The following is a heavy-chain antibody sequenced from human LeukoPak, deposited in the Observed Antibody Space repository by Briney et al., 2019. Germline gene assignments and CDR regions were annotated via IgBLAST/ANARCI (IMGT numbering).Heavy chain of an antibody. CDR2: IYHSGST. CDR1: GYSISSGYY. J-gene: IGHJ3*02. D-gene: IGHD3-9*01. Sequence: SETLSLTCTVSGYSISSGYYWGWIRQPPGKGLEWIGSIYHSGSTNYNPSLKSRVTISVDTSKNQFSLKLSSVTAADTAVYYCARDPYYDILTGYYIKAFDIWGQGTMVTVSS. CDR3: ARDPYYDILTGYYIKAFDI. V-gene: IGHV4-38-2*02.